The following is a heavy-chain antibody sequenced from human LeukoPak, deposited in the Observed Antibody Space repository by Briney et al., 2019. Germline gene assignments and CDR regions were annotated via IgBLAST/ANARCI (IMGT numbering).Heavy chain of an antibody. CDR3: ARTGMGGNVWMDS. J-gene: IGHJ5*01. V-gene: IGHV1-8*01. Sequence: ASAKVSCKASGYTFTSYDINWVRQATGQGLEWMGWMNPNSGDTGYAQKFQGRVTMTRNTSISTAYMELSSLTSDDTAVFYCARTGMGGNVWMDSWGQGTLVTVSS. D-gene: IGHD1-26*01. CDR1: GYTFTSYD. CDR2: MNPNSGDT.